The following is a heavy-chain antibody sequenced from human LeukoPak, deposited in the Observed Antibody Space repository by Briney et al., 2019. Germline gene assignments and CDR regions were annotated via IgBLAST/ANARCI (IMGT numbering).Heavy chain of an antibody. J-gene: IGHJ4*02. CDR2: INPSGGST. D-gene: IGHD5-18*01. CDR1: GYTFTSYY. V-gene: IGHV1-46*01. Sequence: ASVKVSCKASGYTFTSYYMHWVRQAPGQGLEWMGIINPSGGSTSYAQKFQGRVTMTRDMSTSTVYMELSSLRSEDTAVYYCAREQGGYSRSPPKNYFDYWGQGTLVTVSS. CDR3: AREQGGYSRSPPKNYFDY.